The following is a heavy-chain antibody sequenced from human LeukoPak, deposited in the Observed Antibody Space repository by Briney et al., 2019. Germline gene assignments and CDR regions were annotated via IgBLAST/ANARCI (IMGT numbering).Heavy chain of an antibody. CDR1: GFTFSSYG. J-gene: IGHJ4*02. Sequence: GGSLRLSCAASGFTFSSYGMHWVRQAPGKGLEWVAVIWYDGSNKYYADSVKGRFTISRDNSKNTLYLQMNSLRAEDTAVYYCAKDLITFGGVNPDYWGQGALVTVSS. V-gene: IGHV3-33*06. CDR3: AKDLITFGGVNPDY. D-gene: IGHD3-16*01. CDR2: IWYDGSNK.